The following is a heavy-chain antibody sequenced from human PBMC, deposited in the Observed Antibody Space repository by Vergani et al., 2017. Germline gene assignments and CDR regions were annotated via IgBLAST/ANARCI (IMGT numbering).Heavy chain of an antibody. CDR2: IYYSGVT. J-gene: IGHJ4*02. Sequence: QVQLQESGPGLVKPSETLSLTCNVSGDSISSDYWRWIRQPPGKALEWCGDIYYSGVTNYNPSLKRRVTMSVDTSKNQFSLKLSTVTAADTAVYYCARGGTYYLDYWGQGTLVTVSS. CDR1: GDSISSDY. V-gene: IGHV4-59*01. CDR3: ARGGTYYLDY. D-gene: IGHD1-26*01.